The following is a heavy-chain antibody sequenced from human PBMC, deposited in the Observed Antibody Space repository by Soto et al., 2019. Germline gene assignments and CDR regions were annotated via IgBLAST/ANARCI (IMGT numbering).Heavy chain of an antibody. CDR1: GYTFTDYY. CDR3: ARSPPGDSKTNWFDP. CDR2: INPNSGGT. Sequence: QVQLVQSGAEVKKPGASVKVSCKASGYTFTDYYIHWVRQAPGQGLEWMGWINPNSGGTKYAQKFQGRVTMTRDTSISTGYMELSRLRSDDTAVYYCARSPPGDSKTNWFDPWGQGTLVTVSS. V-gene: IGHV1-2*02. D-gene: IGHD4-4*01. J-gene: IGHJ5*02.